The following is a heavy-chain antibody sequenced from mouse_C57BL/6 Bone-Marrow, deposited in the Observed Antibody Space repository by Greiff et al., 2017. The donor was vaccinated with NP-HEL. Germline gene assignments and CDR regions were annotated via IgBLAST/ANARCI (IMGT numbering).Heavy chain of an antibody. J-gene: IGHJ2*01. V-gene: IGHV5-4*01. CDR2: ISDGGSYT. Sequence: VQLQQSGGGLVKPGGSLKLSCAASGFTFSSYAMSWVRQTPEKRLEWVATISDGGSYTYCPDNVKGRFTISRDNAKNNLYLQMSHLKSEDTAMYYCARDDYYGSSYYFDYWGQGTTLTVSS. CDR1: GFTFSSYA. D-gene: IGHD1-1*01. CDR3: ARDDYYGSSYYFDY.